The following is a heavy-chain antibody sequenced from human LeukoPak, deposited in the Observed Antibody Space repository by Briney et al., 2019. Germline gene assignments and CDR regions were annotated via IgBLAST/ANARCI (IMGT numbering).Heavy chain of an antibody. CDR2: FDPEDGET. D-gene: IGHD4-17*01. CDR3: ATDLNGEFQFDY. CDR1: GYTLTELF. Sequence: PGASVKVSCKVSGYTLTELFMHWVRQAPGKGLEWMGGFDPEDGETIYAQKFQGRVTLTEDTSTDTAYMELSSLRSEDTAVYYCATDLNGEFQFDYWGQGTLVTVSS. V-gene: IGHV1-24*01. J-gene: IGHJ4*02.